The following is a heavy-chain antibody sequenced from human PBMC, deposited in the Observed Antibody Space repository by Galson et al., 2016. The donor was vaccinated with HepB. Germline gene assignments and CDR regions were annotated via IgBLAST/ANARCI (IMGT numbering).Heavy chain of an antibody. D-gene: IGHD2-15*01. Sequence: SETLSLTCTVSGGSFSSGFYYWGWFRQPPGKGLEWIGSIYYIGSTHYNASLQSRVTISGDTSNNQFSLKMYYVTAADTAVYYCGGQKYCSGGSCLFKATDYSGQGTLVAVSS. CDR1: GGSFSSGFYY. CDR2: IYYIGST. CDR3: GGQKYCSGGSCLFKATDY. V-gene: IGHV4-39*01. J-gene: IGHJ4*02.